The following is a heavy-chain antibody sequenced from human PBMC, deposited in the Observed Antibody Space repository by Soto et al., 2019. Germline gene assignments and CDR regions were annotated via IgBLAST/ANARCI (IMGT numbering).Heavy chain of an antibody. V-gene: IGHV4-39*01. J-gene: IGHJ5*02. CDR3: ASYLRFLEWLRLSTNWFDP. CDR2: IYYSGST. Sequence: SETLSLTCTVSGGSISSSSYYWGWIRQPPGKGLEWIGSIYYSGSTYYNPSLKSRVTISVDTSKNQFSLKLSSVTAADTAVYYCASYLRFLEWLRLSTNWFDPWGQGTLVTVSS. D-gene: IGHD3-3*01. CDR1: GGSISSSSYY.